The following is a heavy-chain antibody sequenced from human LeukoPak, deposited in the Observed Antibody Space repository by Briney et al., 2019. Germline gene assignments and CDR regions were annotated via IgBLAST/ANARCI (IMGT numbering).Heavy chain of an antibody. CDR3: ATQTYCGGDCYVYFDY. D-gene: IGHD2-21*02. CDR2: IIPILGIA. CDR1: GYTFTSYG. J-gene: IGHJ4*02. V-gene: IGHV1-69*04. Sequence: GASVKVSCKASGYTFTSYGISWVRQAPGQGLEWMGRIIPILGIANYAQKFQGRVTITADKSTSTAYVELSSLRSEDTAVYYCATQTYCGGDCYVYFDYWGQGTLVTVSS.